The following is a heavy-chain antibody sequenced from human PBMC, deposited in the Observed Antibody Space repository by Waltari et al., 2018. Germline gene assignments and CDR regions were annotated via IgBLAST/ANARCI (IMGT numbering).Heavy chain of an antibody. CDR1: GGPFSGYY. D-gene: IGHD1-20*01. Sequence: QVQLQQWGAGLLKSSETLSLTCAVHGGPFSGYYGSWIRQTPGKELEWIWEIHPSGSTDYKSSLQSRVTILLDTSKTQLSLKLTSVTAADTAVYYCARGLDNAKIGYWGQGTLVTVSS. CDR2: IHPSGST. V-gene: IGHV4-34*01. J-gene: IGHJ4*02. CDR3: ARGLDNAKIGY.